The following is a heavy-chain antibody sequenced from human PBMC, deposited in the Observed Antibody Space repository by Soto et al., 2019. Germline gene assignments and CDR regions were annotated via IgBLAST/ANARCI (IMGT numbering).Heavy chain of an antibody. Sequence: GGSLRLSCTASGFTFGGYAMSWFRQAPGKGLEWVGFIRSKAYGGTTEYAASVKGRFTISRDDSKSIAYLQMNSLKTEDTAVYYCTRASYGYAGAFDIWGQGTMVTVSS. J-gene: IGHJ3*02. V-gene: IGHV3-49*03. D-gene: IGHD5-18*01. CDR1: GFTFGGYA. CDR2: IRSKAYGGTT. CDR3: TRASYGYAGAFDI.